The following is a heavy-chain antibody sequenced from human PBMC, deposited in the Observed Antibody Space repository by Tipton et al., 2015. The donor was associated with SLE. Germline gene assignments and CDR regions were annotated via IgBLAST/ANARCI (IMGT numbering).Heavy chain of an antibody. Sequence: TLSLTCTVSGGSISSGGYYWSWIRQHPGKGLEWIGYIYYSGSTYYNPSLKSRVTISIDTSKNQFSLKLSSVTAADTAVYYCARDQGNWGAFDYWGQGTLVTVSS. CDR1: GGSISSGGYY. J-gene: IGHJ4*02. CDR3: ARDQGNWGAFDY. D-gene: IGHD7-27*01. CDR2: IYYSGST. V-gene: IGHV4-31*03.